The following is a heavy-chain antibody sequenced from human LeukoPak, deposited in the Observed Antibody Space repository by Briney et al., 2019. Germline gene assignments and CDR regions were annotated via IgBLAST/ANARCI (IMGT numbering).Heavy chain of an antibody. J-gene: IGHJ4*02. D-gene: IGHD3-22*01. Sequence: SETLSLTCTVSGGSISSSSYYWGWIRQPPGKGLEWIGSIYYSGSTYYNPSLKSRVTISVDTSKNQFSLKLSSVTAADTAVYYCARLGYDSSGYYYLTFDYWGQGTLVTVSS. CDR2: IYYSGST. V-gene: IGHV4-39*01. CDR3: ARLGYDSSGYYYLTFDY. CDR1: GGSISSSSYY.